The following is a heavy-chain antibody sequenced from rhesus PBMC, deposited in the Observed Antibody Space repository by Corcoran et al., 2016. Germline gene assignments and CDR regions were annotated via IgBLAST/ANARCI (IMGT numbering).Heavy chain of an antibody. Sequence: QVQLQESGPGLVKPSETLSVTCAVSGGSISRSYWSWIRPAPGKGLEWIGYIYGSGSSTTYDPSLKSRVTLSVDTSKNQFSLKLTSVTAADTAVYYCASCSSYGDEYFEFWGQGALVTVSS. CDR1: GGSISRSY. J-gene: IGHJ1*01. CDR2: IYGSGSST. CDR3: ASCSSYGDEYFEF. V-gene: IGHV4-169*02. D-gene: IGHD4-29*01.